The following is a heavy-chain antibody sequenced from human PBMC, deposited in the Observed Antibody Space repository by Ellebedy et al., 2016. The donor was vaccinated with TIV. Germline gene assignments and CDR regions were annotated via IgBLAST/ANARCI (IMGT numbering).Heavy chain of an antibody. CDR2: ISASGVST. D-gene: IGHD3-10*01. Sequence: GESLKISCAASGFTFTSYAMNWVRQAPGKGLEWVSGISASGVSTYYADSVKGRFTISRDDSKNPVYVQMNSLRAEDTAVYYCAKAMYASGIKWKNFESWGQGTLVIVSS. V-gene: IGHV3-23*01. CDR1: GFTFTSYA. J-gene: IGHJ4*02. CDR3: AKAMYASGIKWKNFES.